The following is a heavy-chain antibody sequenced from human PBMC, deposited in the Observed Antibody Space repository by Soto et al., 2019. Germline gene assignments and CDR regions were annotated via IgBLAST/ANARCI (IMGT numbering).Heavy chain of an antibody. CDR3: ARGVVRGVKRYYYYYGMDV. Sequence: SETLSLTCTVSGGSISSGDYYWSWIRQPPGKGLEWIGYIYYSGSTYYNPSLKSRVTISVDTSKNQFSLKLSSVTAADTAVYYCARGVVRGVKRYYYYYGMDVWGQGTTVTVSS. CDR1: GGSISSGDYY. V-gene: IGHV4-30-4*01. D-gene: IGHD3-10*01. CDR2: IYYSGST. J-gene: IGHJ6*02.